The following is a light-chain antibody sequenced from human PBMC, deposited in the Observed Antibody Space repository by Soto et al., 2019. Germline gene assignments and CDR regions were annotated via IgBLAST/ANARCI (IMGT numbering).Light chain of an antibody. Sequence: DVVMTQSPLSLSVTLGQPASISCRSSQSLVYSDGNSYFNWFQQRPGQSPRRLIYQVSNRDSGVTDRMSGRGSGPDFTLNISRVEADDVAGYHCMHDAHWPPMYTVGRGTKLDSK. CDR3: MHDAHWPPMYT. CDR2: QVS. CDR1: QSLVYSDGNSY. J-gene: IGKJ2*01. V-gene: IGKV2-30*01.